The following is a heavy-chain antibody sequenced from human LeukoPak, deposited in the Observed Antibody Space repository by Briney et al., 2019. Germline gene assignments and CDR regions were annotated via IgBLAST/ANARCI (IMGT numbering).Heavy chain of an antibody. CDR1: GYTFTSYG. Sequence: ASVKASCKASGYTFTSYGISWVRQAPGQGLEWMGWISAYNGNTNYAQKLQGRVTMTTDTSTSTAYMELRSLRSDDTAVYYCARDVAVAGTRIGNFDYWGQGTLVTVSS. D-gene: IGHD6-19*01. CDR3: ARDVAVAGTRIGNFDY. J-gene: IGHJ4*02. V-gene: IGHV1-18*01. CDR2: ISAYNGNT.